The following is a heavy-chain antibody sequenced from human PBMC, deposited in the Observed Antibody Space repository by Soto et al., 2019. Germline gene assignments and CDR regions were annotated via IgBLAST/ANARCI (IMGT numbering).Heavy chain of an antibody. D-gene: IGHD6-6*01. Sequence: PGGSLRLSCSASGFTFSSYAMHWVRQAPGKGLEYDSAISSNGVSTYYAYSVKGRFTISRDNSKNTLYLQMSSLRAKNRAVYYCVKGGAYSTSSTFDYWGQGTLVTVSS. CDR1: GFTFSSYA. V-gene: IGHV3-64D*06. CDR3: VKGGAYSTSSTFDY. CDR2: ISSNGVST. J-gene: IGHJ4*02.